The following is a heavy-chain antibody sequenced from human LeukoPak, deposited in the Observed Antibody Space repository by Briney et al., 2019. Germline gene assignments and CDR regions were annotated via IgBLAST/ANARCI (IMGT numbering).Heavy chain of an antibody. CDR3: AREAFLEWLSNGDI. D-gene: IGHD3-3*02. Sequence: PSETLSLTCTVSDGSISSSSYYWSWIRQPAGKGLEWIGRIYTSGGTNYNPSLKSRVTISVDTSKNQFSLKLTSVTAADTAVYYCAREAFLEWLSNGDIWGQGTMVTVSS. J-gene: IGHJ3*02. V-gene: IGHV4-61*02. CDR1: DGSISSSSYY. CDR2: IYTSGGT.